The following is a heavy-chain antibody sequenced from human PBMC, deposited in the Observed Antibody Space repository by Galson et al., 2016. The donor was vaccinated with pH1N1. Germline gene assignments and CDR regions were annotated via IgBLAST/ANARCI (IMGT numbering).Heavy chain of an antibody. D-gene: IGHD4-23*01. CDR2: FTAEDGET. Sequence: SVKVSCKVSGYLLTELSIFWVRQAPGKGLEWMGGFTAEDGETVYAQKLQGRVTMTEDTSTDTAYMELSSLRYEDTAVYYCATNSNDYYYYYMDVWGKGTTVTVSS. CDR1: GYLLTELS. V-gene: IGHV1-24*01. J-gene: IGHJ6*03. CDR3: ATNSNDYYYYYMDV.